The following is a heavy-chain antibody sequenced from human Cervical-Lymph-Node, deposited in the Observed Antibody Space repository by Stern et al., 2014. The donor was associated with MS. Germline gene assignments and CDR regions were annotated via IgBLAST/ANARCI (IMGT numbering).Heavy chain of an antibody. CDR2: LLPSNGNT. D-gene: IGHD3-9*01. CDR3: ARSPLQQTGLDDWYFDV. CDR1: GWPFTYLY. J-gene: IGHJ2*01. Sequence: QVQLVDSGAEVRKAGSSVRLSCKASGWPFTYLYLHCVRQAPGQPPEWMGRLLPSNGNTKYAPKFQDRVTIGREPSLTTTFLEMTSLTSEDTAMYYCARSPLQQTGLDDWYFDVWGRGTLVTVS. V-gene: IGHV1-45*02.